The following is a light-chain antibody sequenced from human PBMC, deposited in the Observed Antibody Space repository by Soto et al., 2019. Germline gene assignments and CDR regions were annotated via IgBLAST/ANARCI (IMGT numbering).Light chain of an antibody. CDR1: SNDVGRFDY. Sequence: QSALTQPRSVSGSPGQSVTISCTGTSNDVGRFDYVSWYQQHPGKAPKVIIYDVNERPSGVPNRFSGSKSGNTASLTISGLQAEDEADYYCSSYTSSTAYVFGTGTKVTVL. CDR2: DVN. J-gene: IGLJ1*01. CDR3: SSYTSSTAYV. V-gene: IGLV2-11*01.